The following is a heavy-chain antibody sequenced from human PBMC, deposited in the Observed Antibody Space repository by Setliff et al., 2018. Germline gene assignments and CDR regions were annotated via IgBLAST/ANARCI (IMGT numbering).Heavy chain of an antibody. D-gene: IGHD6-19*01. Sequence: SETLSLTCTVSGGSVSSGSYYWSWIRQPAGKGLEWIGHIYIGGSANYNPSLKSRVTMSIDTSKNQFSLKLNSVTAADMAVYYCAREQWLDPPGYYYMDVWAKGTTVTVSS. CDR1: GGSVSSGSYY. V-gene: IGHV4-61*10. CDR2: IYIGGSA. J-gene: IGHJ6*03. CDR3: AREQWLDPPGYYYMDV.